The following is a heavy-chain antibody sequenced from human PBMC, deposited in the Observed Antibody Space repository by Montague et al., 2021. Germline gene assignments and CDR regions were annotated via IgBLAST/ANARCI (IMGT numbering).Heavy chain of an antibody. J-gene: IGHJ5*02. D-gene: IGHD3-10*01. Sequence: SETLSLTCTVSSGSIFHAHWSWVRQPPEKGLEWLGSMFYGGATSNNPSLKSRVTMSIDTSTNQFSLKLSFVTAADTAVYYCAKQDYFVSGTSYKGSDPWGQGILVTVSS. CDR2: MFYGGAT. V-gene: IGHV4-59*08. CDR1: SGSIFHAH. CDR3: AKQDYFVSGTSYKGSDP.